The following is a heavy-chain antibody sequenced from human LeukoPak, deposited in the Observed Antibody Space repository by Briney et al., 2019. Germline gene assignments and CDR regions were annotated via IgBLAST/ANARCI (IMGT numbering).Heavy chain of an antibody. CDR3: ASPDGRDGYNTDY. CDR2: ISSSGSTI. V-gene: IGHV3-11*01. J-gene: IGHJ4*02. Sequence: GGSLRLPCAASGFTFSDYYMSWIRQAPGKGLEWVSYISSSGSTIYYADSVKGRFTISRDNAKNSLYLQMNSLRAEDTAVYYCASPDGRDGYNTDYWGQGTLVTVSS. D-gene: IGHD5-24*01. CDR1: GFTFSDYY.